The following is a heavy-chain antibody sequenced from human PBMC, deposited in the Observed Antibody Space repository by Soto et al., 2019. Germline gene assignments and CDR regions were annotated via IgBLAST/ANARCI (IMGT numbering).Heavy chain of an antibody. CDR1: GYTFTSYA. J-gene: IGHJ4*02. V-gene: IGHV1-18*01. CDR3: ARDTGNFFDY. Sequence: ASVKVSCKASGYTFTSYAVSWVRQAPGQGLEWVGWIGPSSGNTDSARNLQGRVTMTTDTSTSTAYMELRSLRSDDTAVYYCARDTGNFFDYWGQGTLVTVSS. CDR2: IGPSSGNT.